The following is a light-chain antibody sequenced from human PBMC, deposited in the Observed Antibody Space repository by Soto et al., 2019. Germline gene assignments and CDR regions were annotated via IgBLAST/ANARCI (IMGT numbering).Light chain of an antibody. CDR1: SSDVGGYNS. J-gene: IGLJ2*01. Sequence: QSALTQPPSASGSPGQSVTIFCTGTSSDVGGYNSVSWYQQHPGKAPKLMIYEVTKRPSGVPDRFSGSKSGNTASLAVSGLQAEDEADYYCTSYAGNNNLVFGGGTKLTVL. CDR2: EVT. CDR3: TSYAGNNNLV. V-gene: IGLV2-8*01.